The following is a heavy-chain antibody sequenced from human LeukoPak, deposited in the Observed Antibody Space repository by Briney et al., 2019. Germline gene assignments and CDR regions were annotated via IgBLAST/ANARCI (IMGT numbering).Heavy chain of an antibody. CDR3: VRDRGRASVDY. CDR2: IKQDASEE. D-gene: IGHD1-26*01. Sequence: PGGSLRLSCAASGFTFAGYWISWVRQAPGKGLEWVANIKQDASEEYYVDSVKGRFTISRDNAKNSLYLQMNSLRAEDTAVYYCVRDRGRASVDYWGQGTPVTVSS. CDR1: GFTFAGYW. J-gene: IGHJ4*02. V-gene: IGHV3-7*01.